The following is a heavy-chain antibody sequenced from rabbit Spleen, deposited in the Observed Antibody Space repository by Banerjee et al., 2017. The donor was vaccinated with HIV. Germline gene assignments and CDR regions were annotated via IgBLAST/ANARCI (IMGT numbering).Heavy chain of an antibody. CDR3: ARDTGSSFSSYGMDL. CDR1: GFSFSNNYI. Sequence: QEQLVESGGGLVQPGGSLALTCTASGFSFSNNYIMCWVRQAPGKGLEWIGCIRIGGSAYYASWAKGRFTCSKTSSTTVTLQMTSLTVADTATYFCARDTGSSFSSYGMDLWGQGTLVTVS. D-gene: IGHD8-1*01. CDR2: IRIGGSA. V-gene: IGHV1S45*01. J-gene: IGHJ6*01.